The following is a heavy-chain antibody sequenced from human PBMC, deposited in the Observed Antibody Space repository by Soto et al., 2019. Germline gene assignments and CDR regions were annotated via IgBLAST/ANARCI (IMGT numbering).Heavy chain of an antibody. CDR2: IIPIMNIT. J-gene: IGHJ4*02. Sequence: QVQQVRSGAEVKKPGSSVKVPCKASGGTFSSYTISWVRQAPGQGLEWMARIIPIMNITNCAQKCQDRVTLTADTSTNTSSMELSSLTSEDTAVYYCSGTSMSPRPCTGYSFDYWGQGVLVTGSS. CDR3: SGTSMSPRPCTGYSFDY. CDR1: GGTFSSYT. D-gene: IGHD6-6*01. V-gene: IGHV1-69*02.